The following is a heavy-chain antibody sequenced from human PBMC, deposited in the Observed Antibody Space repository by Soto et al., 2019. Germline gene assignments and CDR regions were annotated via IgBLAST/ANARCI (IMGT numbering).Heavy chain of an antibody. D-gene: IGHD5-18*01. Sequence: GGSLRLSCAASGFTFSDYYMSWIRQAPGKGLEWVSYISSSGSTIYYADSVKGRFTMSRDNAKNSLYLQMNSLGAEDTAVYYCASDRYSYGYKYYYMDVWGKGTTVTVSS. CDR2: ISSSGSTI. CDR1: GFTFSDYY. V-gene: IGHV3-11*01. CDR3: ASDRYSYGYKYYYMDV. J-gene: IGHJ6*03.